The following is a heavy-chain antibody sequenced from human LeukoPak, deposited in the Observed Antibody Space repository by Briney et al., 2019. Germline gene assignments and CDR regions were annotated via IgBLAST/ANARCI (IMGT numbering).Heavy chain of an antibody. CDR3: ARHFMQLGNIGHDRY. CDR1: GSGFTTYW. CDR2: IYPGDSDT. V-gene: IGHV5-51*01. Sequence: GEPLQISSKGSGSGFTTYWIGWVRPMPGKGLEWMGMIYPGDSDTRYSPSFQGQVTISADKSISTAYLQWSSLKASDTAMYYCARHFMQLGNIGHDRYWGQGTLVTVSS. J-gene: IGHJ4*02. D-gene: IGHD6-13*01.